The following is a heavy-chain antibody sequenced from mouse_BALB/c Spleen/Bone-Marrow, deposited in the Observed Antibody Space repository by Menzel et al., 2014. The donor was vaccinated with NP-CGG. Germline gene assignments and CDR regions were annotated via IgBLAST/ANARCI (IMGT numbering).Heavy chain of an antibody. Sequence: EVQVVESGGGLVQPGGSLKLSCAASGFDFSRYWMSWARRAPGKGLEWIGEINPDSSTINYTPSLKDKFIISRDNAKNTLYLQMSKVRSEDTAPYYCARLNYYGNLFVWGAGTTVTVSS. J-gene: IGHJ1*01. CDR1: GFDFSRYW. CDR2: INPDSSTI. D-gene: IGHD1-1*01. V-gene: IGHV4-1*02. CDR3: ARLNYYGNLFV.